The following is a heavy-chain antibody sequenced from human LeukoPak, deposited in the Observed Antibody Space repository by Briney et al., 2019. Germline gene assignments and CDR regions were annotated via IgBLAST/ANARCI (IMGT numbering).Heavy chain of an antibody. J-gene: IGHJ4*02. V-gene: IGHV3-30-3*01. Sequence: PGGSLRLSCAASGFTFSSYAMHWVRQAPGKGLEWVAVISYDGSNKYYADSVKGRFTISRDNSKNTLYLQMNSLRAEDTAVYYCGRQGEGYFDYWGQGTLVTVSS. CDR2: ISYDGSNK. CDR1: GFTFSSYA. CDR3: GRQGEGYFDY.